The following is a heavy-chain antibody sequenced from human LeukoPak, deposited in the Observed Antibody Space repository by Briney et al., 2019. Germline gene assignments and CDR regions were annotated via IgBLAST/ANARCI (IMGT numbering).Heavy chain of an antibody. CDR3: ARGRGPDY. CDR2: INSDGSST. V-gene: IGHV3-74*01. CDR1: GFTFSSYW. Sequence: AGGSLRLSCAASGFTFSSYWMHWVRQAPGKGLVWFSRINSDGSSTSYADSVKGRFTISRDNAKNTLYLQMNSLRAEDTAVYYCARGRGPDYWGQGTLVTVSS. J-gene: IGHJ4*02.